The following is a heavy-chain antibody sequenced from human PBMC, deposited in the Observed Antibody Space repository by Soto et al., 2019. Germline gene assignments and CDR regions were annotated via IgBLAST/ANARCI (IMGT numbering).Heavy chain of an antibody. CDR3: ARDSPINYYDSSGH. CDR1: GGSISSGDYY. J-gene: IGHJ4*02. Sequence: PSETLSLTCTVSGGSISSGDYYWSWIRQPPGKGLEWIGYIYYSGSTYYNPSLKSRVTISVDTSKNQFSLKLSSVTAADTAVYYCARDSPINYYDSSGHWGQGTLVTVSS. CDR2: IYYSGST. D-gene: IGHD3-22*01. V-gene: IGHV4-30-4*01.